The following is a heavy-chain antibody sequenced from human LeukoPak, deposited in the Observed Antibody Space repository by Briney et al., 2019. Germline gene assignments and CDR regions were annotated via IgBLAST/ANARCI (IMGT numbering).Heavy chain of an antibody. CDR1: GFTFSNAW. CDR2: IKSKTDGGTT. V-gene: IGHV3-15*01. CDR3: TTYIVVVPAAIKAGPNWFDP. Sequence: GGSLRLSCAASGFTFSNAWMSWVRQAPGKGLEWVGRIKSKTDGGTTDYAAPVKGRFTISRDDSKNTLYLRMNSLKTEDTAVYYCTTYIVVVPAAIKAGPNWFDPWGQGTLVTVSS. J-gene: IGHJ5*02. D-gene: IGHD2-2*01.